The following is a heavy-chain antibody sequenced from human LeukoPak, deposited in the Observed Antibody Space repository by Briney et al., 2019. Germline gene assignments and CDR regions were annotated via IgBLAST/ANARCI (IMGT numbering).Heavy chain of an antibody. CDR2: IYPGDSDT. V-gene: IGHV5-51*01. J-gene: IGHJ6*03. CDR1: GYSFTSYW. Sequence: GESLQISCNGSGYSFTSYWIGWVRQMPGKGLEWMGIIYPGDSDTRYSPSFQGQVTISADKSISTAYLQWSSLKASDTAMYYCARLSGEVVVVPAAMRLGGSYYYYMDVWGKGTTVTVSS. D-gene: IGHD2-2*01. CDR3: ARLSGEVVVVPAAMRLGGSYYYYMDV.